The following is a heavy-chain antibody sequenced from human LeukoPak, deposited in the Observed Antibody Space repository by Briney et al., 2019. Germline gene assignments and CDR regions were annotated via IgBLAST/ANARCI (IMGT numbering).Heavy chain of an antibody. CDR1: GFTFSSYA. CDR3: ARGVNWYFYY. J-gene: IGHJ4*02. CDR2: ISYDGSNK. Sequence: GGSLRLSCAASGFTFSSYAMHWVRQAPGKGLEWVAVISYDGSNKYYADSVKGRFTISGDNSKNTLYLQMNSLRAEDTAVYYCARGVNWYFYYWGQGTLVTVSS. V-gene: IGHV3-30-3*01. D-gene: IGHD1-1*01.